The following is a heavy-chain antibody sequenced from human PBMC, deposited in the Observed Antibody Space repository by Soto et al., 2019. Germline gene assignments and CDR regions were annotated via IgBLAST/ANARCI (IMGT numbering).Heavy chain of an antibody. Sequence: GESLKISCKGSGYSFTSYWIGWVRQMPGKGLEWMGIIYPCDSDSRYSPSFQGQVSISADKSISTAYLQWSSLKASDTAMYYCARLTLSGDLVPYYFDYWGQGTLVTVSS. V-gene: IGHV5-51*01. CDR3: ARLTLSGDLVPYYFDY. CDR1: GYSFTSYW. J-gene: IGHJ4*02. CDR2: IYPCDSDS. D-gene: IGHD1-26*01.